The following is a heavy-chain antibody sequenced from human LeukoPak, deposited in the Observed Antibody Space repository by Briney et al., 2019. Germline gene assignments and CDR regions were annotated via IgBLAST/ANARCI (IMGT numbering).Heavy chain of an antibody. Sequence: SQTLSLTCAISGDSIFTNNVAWNWIRQSPSRGLEWLGRTYYRSKWSFDYAVSVKSRVTINADTSKNQFSLQLSSVTPEDTAVYYCARGKYTSFDNWGQGTLVTVSS. CDR1: GDSIFTNNVA. CDR3: ARGKYTSFDN. V-gene: IGHV6-1*01. CDR2: TYYRSKWSF. J-gene: IGHJ4*02. D-gene: IGHD6-6*01.